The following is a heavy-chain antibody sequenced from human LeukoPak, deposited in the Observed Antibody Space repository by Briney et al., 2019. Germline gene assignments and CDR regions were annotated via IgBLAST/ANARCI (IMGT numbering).Heavy chain of an antibody. Sequence: GGSLRLSCAASGFTFSNYGVSWVRQAPGKGLEWVSGISGTGGSTYYADSVKGRFTISRDNSKNTLYLQMNSLRAEDTAVYYCAKDMPLWFGELPLGYWGQGTLVTVSS. CDR3: AKDMPLWFGELPLGY. V-gene: IGHV3-23*01. J-gene: IGHJ4*02. CDR2: ISGTGGST. D-gene: IGHD3-10*01. CDR1: GFTFSNYG.